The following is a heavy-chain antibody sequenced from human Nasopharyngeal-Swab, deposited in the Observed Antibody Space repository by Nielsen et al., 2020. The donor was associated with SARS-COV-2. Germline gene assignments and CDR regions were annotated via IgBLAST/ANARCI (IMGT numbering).Heavy chain of an antibody. CDR2: ISYDGSNK. CDR1: GFTFSSYG. Sequence: GGSLRLSCAASGFTFSSYGMHWFRQAPGKGPEWVAVISYDGSNKYYADSVKGRFTISRDNSKNTLYLQMNSLRAEDTAVYYCAKDYSYGYSDYYYYYMDVWGKGTTVTVSS. J-gene: IGHJ6*03. CDR3: AKDYSYGYSDYYYYYMDV. D-gene: IGHD5-18*01. V-gene: IGHV3-30*18.